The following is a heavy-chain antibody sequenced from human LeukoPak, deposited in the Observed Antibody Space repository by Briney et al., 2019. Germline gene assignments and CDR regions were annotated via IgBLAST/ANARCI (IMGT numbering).Heavy chain of an antibody. CDR2: MYHSGST. CDR1: GYSISSGYY. D-gene: IGHD5-24*01. J-gene: IGHJ4*02. CDR3: TRERPRDGNNPPVDH. V-gene: IGHV4-38-2*02. Sequence: SETLSLTCSVSGYSISSGYYWGWIRQPPGKGLEWIASMYHSGSTYYNPSLKSRVTISLDMSKNQFSLKLNSVTAAATAVYYCTRERPRDGNNPPVDHWGQGTLVTVSS.